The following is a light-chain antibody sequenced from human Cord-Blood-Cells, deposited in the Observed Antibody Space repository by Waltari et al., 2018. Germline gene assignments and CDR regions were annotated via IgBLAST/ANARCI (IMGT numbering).Light chain of an antibody. CDR3: YSTDSSGNHRV. V-gene: IGLV3-10*01. J-gene: IGLJ3*02. CDR1: ALPKKY. CDR2: EDS. Sequence: SYELTQPPSVSVSPGQTARITCSGDALPKKYAYWYQQKSGQAPGLVIYEDSKRPAGLREGFSGSMSGTRATLTIRGAQVDDEADYYCYSTDSSGNHRVFGGGAKLTVL.